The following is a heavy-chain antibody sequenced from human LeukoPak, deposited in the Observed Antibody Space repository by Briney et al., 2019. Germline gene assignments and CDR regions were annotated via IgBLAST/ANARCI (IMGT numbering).Heavy chain of an antibody. Sequence: PSQTLSLTCAVSGGSISSGGYYWNWIRQHPGKGLEWIGYIYYSGSTYYNPSLKSRVTISVDTSKNQFSLKLSSVTAADTAVYYCAREHYYDSSGSYCFDYWGQGTLVTVSS. CDR2: IYYSGST. J-gene: IGHJ4*02. D-gene: IGHD3-22*01. CDR3: AREHYYDSSGSYCFDY. CDR1: GGSISSGGYY. V-gene: IGHV4-31*11.